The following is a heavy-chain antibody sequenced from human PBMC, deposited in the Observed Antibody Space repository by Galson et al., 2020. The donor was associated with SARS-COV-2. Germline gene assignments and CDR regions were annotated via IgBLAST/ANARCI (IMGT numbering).Heavy chain of an antibody. J-gene: IGHJ4*02. D-gene: IGHD6-13*01. CDR2: ISYSGAT. CDR1: GVSIDNSRFY. Sequence: SETLSLTCTVSGVSIDNSRFYWGWNRQPPGKGLEWIGSISYSGATYYKPSLKSRVTVSVDTSKNQFSLKLNSVTAADTGVYYCAREAGNSWYFDYWAPGTLVTVSS. V-gene: IGHV4-39*07. CDR3: AREAGNSWYFDY.